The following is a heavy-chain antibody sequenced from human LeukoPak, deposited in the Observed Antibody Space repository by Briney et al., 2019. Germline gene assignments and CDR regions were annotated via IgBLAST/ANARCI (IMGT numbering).Heavy chain of an antibody. CDR2: ISYDGSNK. D-gene: IGHD5-18*01. J-gene: IGHJ4*02. V-gene: IGHV3-30-3*01. CDR1: GFTFSSHA. CDR3: ARTSAQLWLSPIFDY. Sequence: GGSLRLSCAASGFTFSSHAMHWVRQAPGKGLEWVAVISYDGSNKYYADSVKGRFTISRDNSKNTLYLQMNSLRAEDTAVYYCARTSAQLWLSPIFDYWGQGTLVTVSS.